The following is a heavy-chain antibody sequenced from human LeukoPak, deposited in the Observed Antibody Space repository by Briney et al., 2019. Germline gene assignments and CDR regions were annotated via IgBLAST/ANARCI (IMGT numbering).Heavy chain of an antibody. CDR3: ARDRYDYGDFRDFDY. CDR1: GGSISSYY. V-gene: IGHV4-4*07. J-gene: IGHJ4*02. Sequence: PSETLSLTCIVSGGSISSYYWSWIRQPAGKGLEWIGRIYTSGSTNYNPSLKSRVTMSVDTSKNQFSLKLSSVTAADTAVYYCARDRYDYGDFRDFDYWGQGTLVTVSS. CDR2: IYTSGST. D-gene: IGHD4-17*01.